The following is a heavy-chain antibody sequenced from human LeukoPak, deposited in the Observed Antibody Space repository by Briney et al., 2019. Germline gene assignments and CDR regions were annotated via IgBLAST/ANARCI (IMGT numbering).Heavy chain of an antibody. D-gene: IGHD6-19*01. Sequence: HPGGSLTLPCTASGXTLSIYGMHWARHSTGKGLEGVAVISYYGSNKYYADSVKGRFTISRDNSKSTLYLQMNSLRHENTAVYYCAKDRSSGWYSFQHWGQGTLVSVSS. CDR3: AKDRSSGWYSFQH. V-gene: IGHV3-30*18. J-gene: IGHJ1*01. CDR2: ISYYGSNK. CDR1: GXTLSIYG.